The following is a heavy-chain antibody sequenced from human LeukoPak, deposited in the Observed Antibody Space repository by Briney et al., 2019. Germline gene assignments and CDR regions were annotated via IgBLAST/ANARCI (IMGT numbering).Heavy chain of an antibody. Sequence: GASVKVSCKASGYTFTSYDINWVRQATGQGLEWMGWMNPNSGNTGYAQKFQGRVTMTRNTSISTAYMELSSLRSEDTAVYYCAAHFDWLPFPPSWGQGTLVTVSS. J-gene: IGHJ4*02. CDR3: AAHFDWLPFPPS. CDR2: MNPNSGNT. V-gene: IGHV1-8*01. D-gene: IGHD3-9*01. CDR1: GYTFTSYD.